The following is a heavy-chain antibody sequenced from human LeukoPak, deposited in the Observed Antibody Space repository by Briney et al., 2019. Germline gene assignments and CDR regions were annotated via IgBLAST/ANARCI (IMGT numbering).Heavy chain of an antibody. Sequence: SETLSLTCTVSGGSISSYYWSWIRQPPGKGLEWIGYIYYSGSTNYNPSLKSRVTISVDTPKNQFSLKLSSVTAADTAVYYCARGVTDYYDSSGYYPDYWGQGTLVTVSS. CDR2: IYYSGST. CDR1: GGSISSYY. D-gene: IGHD3-22*01. CDR3: ARGVTDYYDSSGYYPDY. V-gene: IGHV4-59*01. J-gene: IGHJ4*02.